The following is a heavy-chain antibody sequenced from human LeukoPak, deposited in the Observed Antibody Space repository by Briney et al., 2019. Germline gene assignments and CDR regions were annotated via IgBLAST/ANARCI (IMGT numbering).Heavy chain of an antibody. D-gene: IGHD3-10*01. CDR1: GGSISSSSYY. CDR2: IYYSGST. J-gene: IGHJ4*02. CDR3: ARVVLGEPDYFDY. Sequence: SETLSLTCTVSGGSISSSSYYWGWIRQPSGKGLEWIGSIYYSGSTYYNPSLKSRVTISVDTSKNQFSLKLSSVTAADTVVYYCARVVLGEPDYFDYWGQGTLVTVSS. V-gene: IGHV4-39*07.